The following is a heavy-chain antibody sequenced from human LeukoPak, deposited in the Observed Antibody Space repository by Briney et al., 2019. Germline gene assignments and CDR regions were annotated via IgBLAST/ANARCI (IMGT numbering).Heavy chain of an antibody. Sequence: PSETLSLTCTVSGASISSDSWSWIRQPPGKGLEWIVCIHYSVITNYNPSLKSRVTISVDTSKNQFSLKLSSVTAADTAVYYCARVRTEITMIVVVTYYFDYWGQGTLVTVSS. D-gene: IGHD3-22*01. CDR2: IHYSVIT. J-gene: IGHJ4*02. CDR3: ARVRTEITMIVVVTYYFDY. CDR1: GASISSDS. V-gene: IGHV4-59*01.